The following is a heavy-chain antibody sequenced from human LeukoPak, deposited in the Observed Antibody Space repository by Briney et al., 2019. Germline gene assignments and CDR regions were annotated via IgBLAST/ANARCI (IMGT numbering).Heavy chain of an antibody. Sequence: SETLSLTCTVSGGPISNYYWSWIRQPPGKGLEWIGYISHSGSTNYSPSLKSRVTISLDTSKNQFSLKLSSVTAADTAVYYCAGHHPRNTVDFWGQGTLVTVSS. D-gene: IGHD2/OR15-2a*01. J-gene: IGHJ4*02. CDR2: ISHSGST. CDR3: AGHHPRNTVDF. V-gene: IGHV4-59*08. CDR1: GGPISNYY.